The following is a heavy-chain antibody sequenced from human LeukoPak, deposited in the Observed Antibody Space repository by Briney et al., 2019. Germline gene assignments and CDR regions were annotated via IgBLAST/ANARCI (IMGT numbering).Heavy chain of an antibody. Sequence: SVKVSCKASGGAFSSYAISWVRQAPGQGLEWMGGIIPIFGTANYAQKFPGRVTITADKSPSTAYMELSSLRSEDTAVYYCARVGQGTIDYWGQGTLVTVSS. D-gene: IGHD2-8*01. CDR3: ARVGQGTIDY. J-gene: IGHJ4*02. V-gene: IGHV1-69*06. CDR1: GGAFSSYA. CDR2: IIPIFGTA.